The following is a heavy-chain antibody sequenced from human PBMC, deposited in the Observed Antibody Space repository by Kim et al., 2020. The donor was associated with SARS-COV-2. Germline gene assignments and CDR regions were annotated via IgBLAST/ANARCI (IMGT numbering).Heavy chain of an antibody. CDR2: IYYSGST. D-gene: IGHD6-13*01. CDR3: ARSEGRGSWHQFAY. J-gene: IGHJ4*02. Sequence: SETLSLTCTVSSDSISSYYCSWIRQLPGKGLEWIGYIYYSGSTNYNPSLKSRVTISWDTSKNQFSLDLTSVTDADTAVYYCARSEGRGSWHQFAYWGQG. CDR1: SDSISSYY. V-gene: IGHV4-59*01.